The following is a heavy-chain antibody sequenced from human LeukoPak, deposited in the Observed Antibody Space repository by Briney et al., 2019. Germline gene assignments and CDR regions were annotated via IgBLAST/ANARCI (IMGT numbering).Heavy chain of an antibody. V-gene: IGHV1-69*13. Sequence: PLASVKVSCKASGGTFSSYAISWVRQAPGQGLEWMGGIIPISGTANYAQKFQGRVTITADESTSTAYMELSSLRSEDTAVYYCARAVAGHEIFDYWGQGTLVTVSS. D-gene: IGHD6-19*01. CDR3: ARAVAGHEIFDY. J-gene: IGHJ4*02. CDR2: IIPISGTA. CDR1: GGTFSSYA.